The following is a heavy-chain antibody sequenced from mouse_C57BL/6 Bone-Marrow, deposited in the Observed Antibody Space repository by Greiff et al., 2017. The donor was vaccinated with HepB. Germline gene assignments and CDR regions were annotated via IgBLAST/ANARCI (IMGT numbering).Heavy chain of an antibody. Sequence: VQLQQSGAELAKPGASVKLSCKASGYTFTSYWMHWVKQRPGQGLEWIGYINPSSGYTKYNQKFKDKATLTADKASSTAYMQLSSLAYEDSAVYYCACLYYGTYWGQGTTLTVSS. CDR1: GYTFTSYW. V-gene: IGHV1-7*01. J-gene: IGHJ2*01. D-gene: IGHD2-1*01. CDR2: INPSSGYT. CDR3: ACLYYGTY.